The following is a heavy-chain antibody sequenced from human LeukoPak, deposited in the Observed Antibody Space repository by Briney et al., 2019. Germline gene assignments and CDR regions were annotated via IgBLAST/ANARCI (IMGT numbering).Heavy chain of an antibody. V-gene: IGHV4-34*01. D-gene: IGHD4-17*01. CDR1: GGSFSGYY. CDR2: INHSGST. CDR3: ARGFCGDYVMFDP. J-gene: IGHJ5*02. Sequence: SETLSLTCAVYGGSFSGYYWTWIRQRPGKGLEWIGEINHSGSTNYNPSLKSRVSISLDTSKNQVSLKLSSVTAADTAVYYCARGFCGDYVMFDPGGQGTLVTVSS.